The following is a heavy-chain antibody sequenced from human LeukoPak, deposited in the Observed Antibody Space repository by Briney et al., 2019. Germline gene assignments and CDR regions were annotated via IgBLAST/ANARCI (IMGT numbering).Heavy chain of an antibody. D-gene: IGHD2-15*01. J-gene: IGHJ3*02. CDR2: IHHSGST. CDR3: ARADCSGGSCYAFDI. Sequence: SETLSLTCAVYGGSFSGFYWSWIRQPPGKGLEWIGEIHHSGSTNYNPSLKSRVTMSVDTSKNQFSLKLSSVTAADTAVYYCARADCSGGSCYAFDIWGQGTMVTVSS. CDR1: GGSFSGFY. V-gene: IGHV4-34*01.